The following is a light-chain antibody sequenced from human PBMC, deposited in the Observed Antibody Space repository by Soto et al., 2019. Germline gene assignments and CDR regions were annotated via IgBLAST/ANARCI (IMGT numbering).Light chain of an antibody. J-gene: IGKJ1*01. CDR2: DAS. CDR3: QQRSNWPWT. CDR1: PSVSSY. V-gene: IGKV3-11*01. Sequence: EIVLTQSPATLSLSPGERATLSCRASPSVSSYLAWYQQKPGQAPRLLIYDASNRATGIPARFSGSGSGTDLTLTISSLEPGDFAVYYCQQRSNWPWTFGQGTKVEIK.